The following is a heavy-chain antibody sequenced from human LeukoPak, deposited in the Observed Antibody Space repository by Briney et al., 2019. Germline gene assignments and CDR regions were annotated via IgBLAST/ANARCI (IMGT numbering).Heavy chain of an antibody. CDR1: GFTFSSYW. D-gene: IGHD2-15*01. CDR2: IKQDGSEK. CDR3: ARRYCSGGSCYSNGASYFDY. V-gene: IGHV3-7*01. J-gene: IGHJ4*02. Sequence: GGSLRLSCAASGFTFSSYWMSWVRQALGKCLEWVAHIKQDGSEKYYVDSVKGRFTISRDNAKNSLYLQMNSLRAEDTAVYYCARRYCSGGSCYSNGASYFDYWGQGTLVTVSS.